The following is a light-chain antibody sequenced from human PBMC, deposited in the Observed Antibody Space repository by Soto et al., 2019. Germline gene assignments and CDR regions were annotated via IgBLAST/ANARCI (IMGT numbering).Light chain of an antibody. Sequence: DLQMTQAPSSVSASVGDRVTLTCRAGQTITRYLNWYQQKPGKAPNLLIYGASTLQSGVPSRFTGSGSGTDFTLTISSLQPEDFATYYCQQTYNPPWTFGLGTKVEIK. J-gene: IGKJ1*01. CDR2: GAS. V-gene: IGKV1-39*01. CDR3: QQTYNPPWT. CDR1: QTITRY.